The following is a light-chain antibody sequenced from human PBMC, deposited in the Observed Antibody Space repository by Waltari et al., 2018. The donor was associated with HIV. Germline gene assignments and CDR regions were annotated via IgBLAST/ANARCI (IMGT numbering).Light chain of an antibody. CDR1: RSNIGSHY. J-gene: IGLJ3*02. Sequence: QSVLTQPPSASGAPGQKFTLSCSGSRSNIGSHYVYWYQQLPGAAPKLLIYRNNQRPAGVPDRFSGSKSGTSASLAVSGLRSEDEGHYYCATWDDSLSGRVFGGGTKLTVL. V-gene: IGLV1-47*01. CDR3: ATWDDSLSGRV. CDR2: RNN.